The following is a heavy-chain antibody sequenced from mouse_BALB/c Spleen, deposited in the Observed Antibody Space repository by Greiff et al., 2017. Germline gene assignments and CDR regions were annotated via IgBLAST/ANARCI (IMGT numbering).Heavy chain of an antibody. V-gene: IGHV5-17*02. D-gene: IGHD2-14*01. Sequence: EVQVVESGGGLVKPGGSRKLSCAASGFTFSSFGMHWVRQAPEKGLEWVAYISSGSSTIYYADTVKGRFTISRDNPKNTLFLQMTSLRSEDTAMYYCARSGRYDWFAYWGQGTLVTVSA. CDR1: GFTFSSFG. CDR3: ARSGRYDWFAY. J-gene: IGHJ3*01. CDR2: ISSGSSTI.